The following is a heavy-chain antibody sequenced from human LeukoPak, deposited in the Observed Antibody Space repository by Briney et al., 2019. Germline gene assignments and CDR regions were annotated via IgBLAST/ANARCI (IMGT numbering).Heavy chain of an antibody. J-gene: IGHJ4*02. CDR2: ISYDGSNK. Sequence: GRSVRLSCSASGFTFSSYGMHWLRQAPGKGLEWVAVISYDGSNKYYADSVKGRFTISRDNSKNTLYLQMNSLRAEDTAVYYCAKDYYYDSSGYSYYFDYWGQGTLVTVSS. CDR1: GFTFSSYG. D-gene: IGHD3-22*01. V-gene: IGHV3-30*18. CDR3: AKDYYYDSSGYSYYFDY.